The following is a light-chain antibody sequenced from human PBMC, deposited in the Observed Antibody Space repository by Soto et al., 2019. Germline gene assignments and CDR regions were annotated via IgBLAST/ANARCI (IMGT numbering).Light chain of an antibody. Sequence: QSVLTQAPSASGTPGQRVTISCSGSNSNIGSNTESWYQQVPGTAPKVLIYNNDQRPSGVPDRLSGSKSGTSASLAIGGLQSEDEADYYCAAWDGSLNGWVFGGGTKVTVL. CDR1: NSNIGSNT. CDR2: NND. V-gene: IGLV1-44*01. J-gene: IGLJ3*02. CDR3: AAWDGSLNGWV.